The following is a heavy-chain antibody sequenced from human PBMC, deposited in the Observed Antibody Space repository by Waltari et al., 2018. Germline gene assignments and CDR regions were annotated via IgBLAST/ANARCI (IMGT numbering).Heavy chain of an antibody. CDR1: GFTVSSNY. Sequence: EVQLVESGGGLIQPGGSLRLSCAASGFTVSSNYMSWVRQAPGKGLEWVSVIYSGGSTYYADSVKGRFTISRDKSKNTLYLQMNSLRAEDTAVYYCARALNQKLLAFDIWGQGTMVTVSS. CDR3: ARALNQKLLAFDI. V-gene: IGHV3-53*01. CDR2: IYSGGST. J-gene: IGHJ3*02. D-gene: IGHD2-15*01.